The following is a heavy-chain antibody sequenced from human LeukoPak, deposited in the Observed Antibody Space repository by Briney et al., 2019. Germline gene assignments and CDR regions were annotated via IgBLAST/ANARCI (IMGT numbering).Heavy chain of an antibody. J-gene: IGHJ4*02. V-gene: IGHV3-53*01. CDR2: IYSGGST. CDR1: GFTVSSNY. Sequence: PGGSLRLSCAASGFTVSSNYMSWVRQAPGKGLEWVSVIYSGGSTYYADSVKGRFTISRDNSKNTLYLQMNSLRAEDTAVYYCARVRSGWFYFDYWGQGTLVTVSS. D-gene: IGHD6-19*01. CDR3: ARVRSGWFYFDY.